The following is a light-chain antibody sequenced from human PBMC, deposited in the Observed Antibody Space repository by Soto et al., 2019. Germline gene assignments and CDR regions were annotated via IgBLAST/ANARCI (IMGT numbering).Light chain of an antibody. CDR3: QQYGSSPIT. J-gene: IGKJ5*01. V-gene: IGKV3-20*01. CDR1: QSVSSSY. CDR2: GAS. Sequence: EVVMTQCPATRSVSPGESATLSCRASQSVSSSYLAWYQQKPGQAPRLLIYGASSRATGIPDRFSGSGAGTDFTLTISRLEPEDFAVYYCQQYGSSPITFGQGTRLEIK.